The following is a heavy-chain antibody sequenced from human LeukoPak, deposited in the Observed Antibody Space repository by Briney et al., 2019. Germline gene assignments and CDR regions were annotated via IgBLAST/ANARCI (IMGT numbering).Heavy chain of an antibody. D-gene: IGHD3-10*01. V-gene: IGHV4-30-4*01. CDR3: ARGREVRGPSVDY. Sequence: PSQTLSLTCTVSGGSISSGDYYWRWIRQPPGKGLEWIGYIYYSGSTYYNPSLKSRVTISVDTSKNQFSLKLSSVTAADTAVYYCARGREVRGPSVDYWGQGTLVTVSS. J-gene: IGHJ4*02. CDR1: GGSISSGDYY. CDR2: IYYSGST.